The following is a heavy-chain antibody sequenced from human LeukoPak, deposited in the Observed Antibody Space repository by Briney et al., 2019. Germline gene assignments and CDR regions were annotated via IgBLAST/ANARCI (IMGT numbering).Heavy chain of an antibody. J-gene: IGHJ4*02. CDR1: GGSFSGYY. Sequence: PSETLSLTCAVYGGSFSGYYWSWIRQPPGKGLEWIGSIYHSGSTYYNPSLKSRVTISVDTSKNQFSLKLSSVTAADTAVYYCARVFYYVGYWGQGTLVTVSS. V-gene: IGHV4-34*01. CDR2: IYHSGST. D-gene: IGHD2/OR15-2a*01. CDR3: ARVFYYVGY.